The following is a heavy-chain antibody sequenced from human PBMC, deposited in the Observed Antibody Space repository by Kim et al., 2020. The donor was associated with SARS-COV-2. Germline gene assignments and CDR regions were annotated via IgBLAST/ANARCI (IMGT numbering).Heavy chain of an antibody. D-gene: IGHD3-10*01. J-gene: IGHJ4*02. CDR3: AKLKTMLQGVNYFDS. CDR2: LGGSGENT. CDR1: GFSFNRQA. V-gene: IGHV3-23*01. Sequence: GGSLRLSCEASGFSFNRQAMAWVRQAPGKGLEWVSGLGGSGENTYYADSVKGRFTISRDSSTNTLYLQVSSLRVEDTAIYYCAKLKTMLQGVNYFDSWGQGTLFTVSA.